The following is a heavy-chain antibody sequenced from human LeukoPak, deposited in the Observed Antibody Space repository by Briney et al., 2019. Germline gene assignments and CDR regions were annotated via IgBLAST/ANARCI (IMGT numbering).Heavy chain of an antibody. J-gene: IGHJ4*02. CDR3: ARQNPSGSYGYYFDY. D-gene: IGHD1-26*01. CDR2: IHYSGST. V-gene: IGHV4-59*08. Sequence: SETLSLTCTVSGGSIRSYYWSWIRQPPGKGLEWIGYIHYSGSTNYNPSLKSRVTISVDTSKNQFSLKLSSVTAADTAVYYCARQNPSGSYGYYFDYWGQGTLVTVSS. CDR1: GGSIRSYY.